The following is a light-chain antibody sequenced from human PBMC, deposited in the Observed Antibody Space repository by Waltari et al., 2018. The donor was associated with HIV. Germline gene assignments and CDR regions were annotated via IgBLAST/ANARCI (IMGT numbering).Light chain of an antibody. CDR3: QQRSNWPPST. CDR1: QSVSNY. Sequence: EIVLTQSPATLSLSPGERATLSCRASQSVSNYLAWYQQKPGQAPRLLIFDASNRAAGIAARFSGSGSGTDFTLTISSLEPEDFAVYYCQQRSNWPPSTFGQGTKVEIK. V-gene: IGKV3-11*01. CDR2: DAS. J-gene: IGKJ1*01.